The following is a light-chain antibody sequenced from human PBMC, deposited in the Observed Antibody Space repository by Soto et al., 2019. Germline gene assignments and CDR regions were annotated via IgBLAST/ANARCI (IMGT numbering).Light chain of an antibody. CDR2: DTS. Sequence: IVMKKALATLSVSIGERATLSCRASQGIGDTLAWYQQKPGQTPRLLIYDTSIRATGVPARFSGSRSGAELTLTISSLQSEDFAEYHCQQYNNWPQTFGQGPMVDIK. CDR1: QGIGDT. J-gene: IGKJ1*01. CDR3: QQYNNWPQT. V-gene: IGKV3-15*01.